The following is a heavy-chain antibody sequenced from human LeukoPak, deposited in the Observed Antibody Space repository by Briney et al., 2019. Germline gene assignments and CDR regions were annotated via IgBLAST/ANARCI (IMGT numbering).Heavy chain of an antibody. D-gene: IGHD6-13*01. CDR3: ALIAPPHN. J-gene: IGHJ4*02. CDR2: INPSGTIT. Sequence: ASVKVSCKASGITFTSYYIHWVRQAPGRGLEWMGKINPSGTITTYAPKYQGRVTVTKDTSTNTVYMELSSLRSDDTAVYYCALIAPPHNSGQGTLVTVSS. CDR1: GITFTSYY. V-gene: IGHV1-46*01.